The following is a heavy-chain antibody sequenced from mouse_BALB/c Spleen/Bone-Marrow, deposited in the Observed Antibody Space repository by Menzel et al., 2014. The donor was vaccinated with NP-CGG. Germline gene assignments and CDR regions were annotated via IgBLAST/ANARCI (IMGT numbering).Heavy chain of an antibody. CDR3: TRGGNWEDFDY. V-gene: IGHV5-17*02. D-gene: IGHD4-1*01. CDR2: ISSGSSTI. CDR1: GFTFSSFG. Sequence: DVMLVESGGGLVKLGGSLKLSCAASGFTFSSFGMHWVRQAPERGLEWVAYISSGSSTIYYADTVKGRFTISGDNPKNTLFLQMTSLRSEDTAMYYCTRGGNWEDFDYWGQGTTLTVSS. J-gene: IGHJ2*01.